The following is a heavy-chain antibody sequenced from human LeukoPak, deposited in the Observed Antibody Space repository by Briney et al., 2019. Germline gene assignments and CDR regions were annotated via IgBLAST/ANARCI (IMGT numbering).Heavy chain of an antibody. CDR2: IWYDGSNK. CDR1: GFTFSNYA. D-gene: IGHD3-22*01. CDR3: ARGVDYYENSGTIDY. V-gene: IGHV3-33*08. Sequence: GSSLRLSCAASGFTFSNYAMHWVRQAPGKGLEWVAIIWYDGSNKTYEDSVKGRFTISRDNSKNTLYLQMNSLRAEDTAVYYCARGVDYYENSGTIDYWGQGTLVTVSS. J-gene: IGHJ4*02.